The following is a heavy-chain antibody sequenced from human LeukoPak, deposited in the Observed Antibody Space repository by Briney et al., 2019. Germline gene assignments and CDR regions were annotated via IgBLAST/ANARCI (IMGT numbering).Heavy chain of an antibody. CDR3: ARGENYFGSGSWRGYYFDY. CDR1: GGSTSSSSYY. V-gene: IGHV4-39*07. J-gene: IGHJ4*02. D-gene: IGHD3-10*01. CDR2: IYHSGST. Sequence: SETLSLTCTVSGGSTSSSSYYWGWIRQPPGRGLEWIGSIYHSGSTYYNPSLKSRVTRSVDTSKNQFSLKLTSVTAADTALYYCARGENYFGSGSWRGYYFDYWGQGTLVTVSS.